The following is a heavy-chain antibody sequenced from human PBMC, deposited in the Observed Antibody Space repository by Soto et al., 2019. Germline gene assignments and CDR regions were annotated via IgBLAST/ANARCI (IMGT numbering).Heavy chain of an antibody. V-gene: IGHV3-23*01. Sequence: GGSLRLSCAASGFTFSSDAMSWVRQAPGKGPEWVSAISGSGGSTYYADFVKGRFTISRDNSKNTLYLQMNSLRAEDTAVYYCAKDRSSTVTIYMDVWGKGTTVTVSS. CDR3: AKDRSSTVTIYMDV. CDR2: ISGSGGST. CDR1: GFTFSSDA. D-gene: IGHD4-17*01. J-gene: IGHJ6*03.